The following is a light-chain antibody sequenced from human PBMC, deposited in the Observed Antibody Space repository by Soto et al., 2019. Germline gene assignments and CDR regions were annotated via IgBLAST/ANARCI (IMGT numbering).Light chain of an antibody. CDR1: QSVSSNY. J-gene: IGKJ5*01. Sequence: ESVLTQSPGTLSLSPGERATLSCRASQSVSSNYLAWYQQKPGQAPRLLIYGASTRATGTPPRFSGSGSGTDFTLTISSLEPEDFAVYYCQQHSNWPGLITFGQGTRLEIK. CDR2: GAS. CDR3: QQHSNWPGLIT. V-gene: IGKV3D-20*02.